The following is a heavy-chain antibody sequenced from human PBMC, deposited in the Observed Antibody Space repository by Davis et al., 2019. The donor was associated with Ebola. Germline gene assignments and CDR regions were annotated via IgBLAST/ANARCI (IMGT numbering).Heavy chain of an antibody. J-gene: IGHJ6*02. CDR1: GFNFSDYG. V-gene: IGHV3-30*04. D-gene: IGHD6-13*01. CDR2: TSFGGSNK. Sequence: GESLKISCAASGFNFSDYGLHWVRQAPGKGLAWVAVTSFGGSNKFYADYVRGRFTISVDSSKNTVYLQMNSLVAEDTAVYHCARDGIAIFYYYGMDVWGQGTTVTVSS. CDR3: ARDGIAIFYYYGMDV.